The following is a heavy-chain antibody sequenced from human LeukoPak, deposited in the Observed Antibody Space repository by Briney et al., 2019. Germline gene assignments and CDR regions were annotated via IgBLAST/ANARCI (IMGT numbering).Heavy chain of an antibody. Sequence: PSETLSLTCTVSGGSISSHYWSWIRQPPGKGLEWIGYIYYSGSTNYNPSLKSRVTISVDTSKNQFSLKLSSVTAADTAVYYCARDSGSYWTNYFDYWGQGTLVTVSS. CDR3: ARDSGSYWTNYFDY. J-gene: IGHJ4*02. D-gene: IGHD1-26*01. V-gene: IGHV4-59*11. CDR1: GGSISSHY. CDR2: IYYSGST.